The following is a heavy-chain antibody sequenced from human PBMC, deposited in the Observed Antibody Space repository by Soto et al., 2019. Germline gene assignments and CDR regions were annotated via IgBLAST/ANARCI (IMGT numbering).Heavy chain of an antibody. D-gene: IGHD3-22*01. CDR1: GFTFSNYS. Sequence: GGSLRLSCAASGFTFSNYSMHWVRQAPGRGLQWLAVISYDGSKKYFGDSVKGRFTISRDKSKNTLYLQMNSLRTEDTAVYYCARDSYSYDSSGYYGSWGQGTPVTVSS. V-gene: IGHV3-30-3*01. J-gene: IGHJ5*02. CDR3: ARDSYSYDSSGYYGS. CDR2: ISYDGSKK.